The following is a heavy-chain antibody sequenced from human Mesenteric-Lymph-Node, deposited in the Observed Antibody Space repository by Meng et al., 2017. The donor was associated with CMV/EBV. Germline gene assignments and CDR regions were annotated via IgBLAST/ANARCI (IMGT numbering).Heavy chain of an antibody. CDR3: AKNRVPYY. J-gene: IGHJ4*02. CDR1: GGSISSSSYY. Sequence: SETLSLTCTVSGGSISSSSYYWGWIRQPPGKGLEWIGSIYYSGSTYYNPSLKSRVTISVDTSNNQFFLRLTSLTAADTAVYYCAKNRVPYYWGQGALVTVSS. CDR2: IYYSGST. D-gene: IGHD3-10*01. V-gene: IGHV4-39*07.